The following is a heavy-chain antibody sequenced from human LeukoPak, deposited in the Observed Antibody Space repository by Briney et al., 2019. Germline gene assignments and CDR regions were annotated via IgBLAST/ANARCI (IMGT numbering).Heavy chain of an antibody. CDR3: AQGPYCGGDCYPFYYYYYGMDV. J-gene: IGHJ6*02. CDR2: ISGSGGST. CDR1: GFTFSSYA. D-gene: IGHD2-21*02. Sequence: PGGSLRLSCAASGFTFSSYAMSWVRQVPGKGLEWVSAISGSGGSTYYADSVKGRFTISRDNSKNTLYLQMNSLRAEDTAVYYCAQGPYCGGDCYPFYYYYYGMDVWGQGTTVTVSS. V-gene: IGHV3-23*01.